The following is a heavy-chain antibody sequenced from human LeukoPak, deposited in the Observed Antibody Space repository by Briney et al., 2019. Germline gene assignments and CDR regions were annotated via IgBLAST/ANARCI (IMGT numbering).Heavy chain of an antibody. J-gene: IGHJ5*02. D-gene: IGHD6-19*01. CDR3: AAWTASGSSHWYVP. CDR1: VFSFPSST. CDR2: IVVGSGNT. Sequence: ASVKVSCTASVFSFPSSTKQSVRQARGQRHEWIGWIVVGSGNTNYAQKFQERVTITRDMSTSTAYMELSSLRSEDTAVYYCAAWTASGSSHWYVPWGQGTLVTVSS. V-gene: IGHV1-58*02.